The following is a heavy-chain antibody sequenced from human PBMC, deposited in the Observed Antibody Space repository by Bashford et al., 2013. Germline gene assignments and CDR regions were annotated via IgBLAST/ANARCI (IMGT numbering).Heavy chain of an antibody. CDR3: AKDRAPFDY. CDR2: ISGSGSNT. J-gene: IGHJ4*02. Sequence: VRQAPGKGLEWVSGISGSGSNTYYADSVKGRVTISRDNSKNTLYLQMNSLRAEDTAIYYCAKDRAPFDYWGQGILVTVSS. V-gene: IGHV3-23*01.